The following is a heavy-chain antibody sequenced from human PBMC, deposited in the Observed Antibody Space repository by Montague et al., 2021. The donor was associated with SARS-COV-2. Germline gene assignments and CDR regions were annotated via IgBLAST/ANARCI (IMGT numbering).Heavy chain of an antibody. Sequence: SETLSLTCAVHGGSLSGYYWSWICQPPEKGLEWIGEINHSANTKYDPSLKSPVTISIDTSKNQFSLKMTSVTAADTATYYCASGIYPSGSYYNRYYYGLNIWGPGTTVIVSS. J-gene: IGHJ6*02. CDR3: ASGIYPSGSYYNRYYYGLNI. V-gene: IGHV4-34*01. CDR1: GGSLSGYY. CDR2: INHSANT. D-gene: IGHD3-10*01.